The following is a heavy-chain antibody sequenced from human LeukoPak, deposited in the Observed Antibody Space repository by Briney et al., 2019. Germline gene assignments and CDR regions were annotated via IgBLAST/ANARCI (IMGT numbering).Heavy chain of an antibody. Sequence: GGSLRLSCAASGFTFSDYGMHWVRQAPGKGLEWVAFIRYDGSNKYYADSVKGRFTISRDNSKNTLYLQMNSLRAEDTAVYYCAKDQSTVRRGSSFPFDYWGQGTLVTVSS. V-gene: IGHV3-30*02. CDR3: AKDQSTVRRGSSFPFDY. CDR2: IRYDGSNK. CDR1: GFTFSDYG. D-gene: IGHD6-13*01. J-gene: IGHJ4*02.